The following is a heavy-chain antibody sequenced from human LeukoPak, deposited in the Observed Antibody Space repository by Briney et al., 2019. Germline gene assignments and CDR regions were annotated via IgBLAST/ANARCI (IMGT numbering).Heavy chain of an antibody. CDR2: ISYDGSSK. CDR3: ARSTAPYGSGSSVDY. CDR1: GFTFRSYA. J-gene: IGHJ4*02. Sequence: PGRSLRLSCEASGFTFRSYAMHWVRQAPGKGLEWVAVISYDGSSKYYEDSVKGRFTISRDNSKNTLYLQMNSLRTEDTAVFYCARSTAPYGSGSSVDYWGQGTPVSVSS. V-gene: IGHV3-30-3*01. D-gene: IGHD3-10*01.